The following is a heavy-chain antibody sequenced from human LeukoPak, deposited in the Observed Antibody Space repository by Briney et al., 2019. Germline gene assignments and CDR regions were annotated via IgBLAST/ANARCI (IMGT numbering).Heavy chain of an antibody. CDR3: ARDLNWNNAGAFDI. CDR2: ISAYNGNT. J-gene: IGHJ3*02. D-gene: IGHD1/OR15-1a*01. V-gene: IGHV1-18*01. CDR1: GYTFTSYG. Sequence: VASVTVSCKASGYTFTSYGISWVRQAPGQGLEWMGWISAYNGNTNYAQKLQGRVTMTTDTSTSTAYMELSSLRSEDTAVYYCARDLNWNNAGAFDIWGQGTMVTVSS.